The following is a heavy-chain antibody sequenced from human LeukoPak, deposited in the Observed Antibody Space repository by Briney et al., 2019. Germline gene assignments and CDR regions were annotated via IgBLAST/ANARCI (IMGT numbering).Heavy chain of an antibody. D-gene: IGHD1-26*01. J-gene: IGHJ4*02. CDR1: GFTFSGYS. V-gene: IGHV3-48*01. CDR3: ARYGMAIVGTTFDC. CDR2: ISTSSSTI. Sequence: PGGSLRLSCAASGFTFSGYSMNWVRQAPGKGLEWVSYISTSSSTIYYADSVKGRFTISRDNAKNSLYLQMNSLRAEDTAVYYCARYGMAIVGTTFDCWGQGTLVTVSS.